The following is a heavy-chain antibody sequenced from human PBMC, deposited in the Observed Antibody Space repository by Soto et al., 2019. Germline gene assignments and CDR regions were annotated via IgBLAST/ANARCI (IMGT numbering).Heavy chain of an antibody. D-gene: IGHD6-19*01. J-gene: IGHJ4*02. CDR1: GFTFSSYA. CDR3: VRDKSPYSSGWHNRHLDY. V-gene: IGHV3-30-3*01. CDR2: ISYAGGNK. Sequence: QVQLVESGGGVVKPGRSLRLSCAASGFTFSSYAMHWVRQAPGKGLEWVAVISYAGGNKYYADSVKGRFTISRDNSNTLYLQMNSLRVEDTAVYYCVRDKSPYSSGWHNRHLDYWGQGTLVTVSS.